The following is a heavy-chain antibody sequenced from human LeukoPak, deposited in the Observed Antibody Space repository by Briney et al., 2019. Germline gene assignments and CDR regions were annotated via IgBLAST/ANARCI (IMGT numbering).Heavy chain of an antibody. Sequence: GGSLRLSCAPSGFTVSSNYMSWVRQAPGKGLEWVSAIYSGGSTYYADSVKGRFTISRHNSKNTRYLQMNSLRAEDTAVYYCARDDPLKRSDASDIWGQGT. CDR1: GFTVSSNY. CDR2: IYSGGST. D-gene: IGHD1-1*01. V-gene: IGHV3-53*04. CDR3: ARDDPLKRSDASDI. J-gene: IGHJ3*02.